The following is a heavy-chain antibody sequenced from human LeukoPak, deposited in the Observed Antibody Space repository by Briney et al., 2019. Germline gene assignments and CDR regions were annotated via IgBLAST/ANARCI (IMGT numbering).Heavy chain of an antibody. Sequence: GGSLTLSCAASGFTFSSYSMNWVRHAPGKGLEWVSPISSSSSYIYYADSVKGRFTISRDNAKNSLYLQMNSLRAEDTAVYYCARDKNNWNDGGDAFDIWGQGTMVTVSS. V-gene: IGHV3-21*01. CDR2: ISSSSSYI. J-gene: IGHJ3*02. D-gene: IGHD1-20*01. CDR3: ARDKNNWNDGGDAFDI. CDR1: GFTFSSYS.